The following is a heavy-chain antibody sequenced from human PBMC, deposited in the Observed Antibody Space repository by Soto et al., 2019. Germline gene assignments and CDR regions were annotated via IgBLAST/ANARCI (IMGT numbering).Heavy chain of an antibody. CDR3: ARLGGARPRSHYYYYYGMDV. V-gene: IGHV5-51*01. D-gene: IGHD1-26*01. Sequence: GESLKISCKGSGYSFTSYWIGWVRQMPGKGLEWMGIIYPGDSDTRYSPSFQGQVTISADKSISTAYLQWSSLKASDTAMYYCARLGGARPRSHYYYYYGMDVWGQGTTVTVSS. CDR2: IYPGDSDT. J-gene: IGHJ6*02. CDR1: GYSFTSYW.